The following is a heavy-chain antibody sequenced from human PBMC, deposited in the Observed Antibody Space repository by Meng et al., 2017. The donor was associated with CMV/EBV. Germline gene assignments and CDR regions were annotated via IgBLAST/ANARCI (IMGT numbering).Heavy chain of an antibody. J-gene: IGHJ4*02. CDR1: GGSITSGNYY. D-gene: IGHD4-11*01. CDR3: ASYSF. Sequence: SETLSLTCTVSGGSITSGNYYWTWIRQHPGKGLEWIGFIYHGGSTDYNPSPKSRLTISVDTSKNQFSLKLSSVTAADTAVYYCASYSFWGQGTLVTVSS. V-gene: IGHV4-31*03. CDR2: IYHGGST.